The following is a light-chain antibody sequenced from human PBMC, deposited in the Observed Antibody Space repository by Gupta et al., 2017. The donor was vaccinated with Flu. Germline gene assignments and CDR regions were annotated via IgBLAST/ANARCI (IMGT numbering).Light chain of an antibody. Sequence: QSVLTQPPSASGTPGQRVTISCSGSSSNIGSNHVDWYQQLPGTAPKLLIYTNNQRPSGVPDRFSGSKSGTSASLTISGLRSEDEADYYCAAGDDCLYAWVFGGGTKLTVL. J-gene: IGLJ3*02. V-gene: IGLV1-47*01. CDR3: AAGDDCLYAWV. CDR1: SSNIGSNH. CDR2: TNN.